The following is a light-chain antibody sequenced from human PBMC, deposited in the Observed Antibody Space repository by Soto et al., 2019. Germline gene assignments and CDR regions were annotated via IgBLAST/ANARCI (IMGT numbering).Light chain of an antibody. CDR1: QSINIW. CDR2: DAS. V-gene: IGKV1-5*01. J-gene: IGKJ2*01. CDR3: HTYNSYSLHT. Sequence: DIQMTQSPSTLSASVGDRVTITCRASQSINIWLAWYQQKPGKAPKVLIYDASSLKSGVPSRFSGSGSGTEFTLTISSLQPDDFATYYCHTYNSYSLHTFGQGTKVDIK.